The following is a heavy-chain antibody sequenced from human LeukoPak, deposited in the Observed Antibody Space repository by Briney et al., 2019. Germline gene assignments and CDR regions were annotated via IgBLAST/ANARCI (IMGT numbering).Heavy chain of an antibody. CDR1: GGSISSYY. CDR3: ARDRAAAGISGWFDP. CDR2: IYTSGST. D-gene: IGHD6-13*01. V-gene: IGHV4-4*07. J-gene: IGHJ5*02. Sequence: SGTLSLTCTVSGGSISSYYWSWIRQPAGKGLEWIGRIYTSGSTNYNPSLKSRVTMSVDTSKNQFSLKLSSVTAADTAVYYCARDRAAAGISGWFDPWGQGTLVTVSS.